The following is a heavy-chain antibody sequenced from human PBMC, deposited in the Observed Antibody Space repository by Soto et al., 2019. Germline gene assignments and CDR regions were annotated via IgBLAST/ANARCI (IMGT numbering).Heavy chain of an antibody. CDR3: ASPMVRGAHAFDI. J-gene: IGHJ3*02. CDR2: INHSGST. D-gene: IGHD3-10*01. CDR1: GGSFSGYY. Sequence: QVQLQQWGAGLLKPSETLSLTCAVYGGSFSGYYWSWIRQPPGKGLEWIGEINHSGSTNYNPSLKSRVTISVDTSKNQFSLKLSSVTAADTAVYYCASPMVRGAHAFDIWGQGTMVTVSS. V-gene: IGHV4-34*01.